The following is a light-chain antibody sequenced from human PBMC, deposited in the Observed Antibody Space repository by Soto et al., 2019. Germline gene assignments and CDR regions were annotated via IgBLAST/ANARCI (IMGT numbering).Light chain of an antibody. Sequence: EIVMTQSPATLSVSPGEPAPLSCRASQSVAGNLAWYQQNPGQPHRLLIYGVSTRATGVPARFSGSGSGTDFTLTISSLQAEEVAVYYCQQYYSTPPTVGKGTKVDI. V-gene: IGKV3-15*01. CDR2: GVS. CDR3: QQYYSTPPT. J-gene: IGKJ1*01. CDR1: QSVAGN.